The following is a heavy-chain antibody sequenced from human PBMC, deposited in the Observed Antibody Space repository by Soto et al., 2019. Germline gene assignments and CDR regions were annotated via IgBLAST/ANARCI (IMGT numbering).Heavy chain of an antibody. D-gene: IGHD1-26*01. CDR1: GYDFTNYD. CDR2: INTDNANT. Sequence: QVQLVQSGAEVKKPGASVKVSCKASGYDFTNYDISWARQAPGQGLEWLGWINTDNANTKYAQNLQGRVTMTTDTSTTTVYIELRSLRSDDTAVYYCARGDWDYWGQGTLVTVSS. CDR3: ARGDWDY. V-gene: IGHV1-18*01. J-gene: IGHJ4*02.